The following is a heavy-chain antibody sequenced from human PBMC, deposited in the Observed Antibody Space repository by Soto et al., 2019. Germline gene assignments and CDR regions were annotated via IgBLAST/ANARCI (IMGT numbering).Heavy chain of an antibody. CDR1: GGSFSGYY. Sequence: PSETLSLTCAVYGGSFSGYYWSWIRQPPGKGLEWIGEINHSGSTYYNPSLKSRVTISVDRSKNQFSLKLSSVTAADTAVYYCARGLIAAAGRPNWFDPWGQGTLVTVSS. V-gene: IGHV4-34*01. D-gene: IGHD6-13*01. CDR2: INHSGST. CDR3: ARGLIAAAGRPNWFDP. J-gene: IGHJ5*02.